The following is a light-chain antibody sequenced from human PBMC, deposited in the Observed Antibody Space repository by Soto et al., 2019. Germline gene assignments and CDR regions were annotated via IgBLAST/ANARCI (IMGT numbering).Light chain of an antibody. CDR3: HQYDNSPLT. CDR2: GAS. V-gene: IGKV3-20*01. CDR1: QSVSSRY. Sequence: EIVLTQSPGTLSLSPGXSATLSCRASQSVSSRYLGWYQQRPGQAPRLLIYGASSRATGIPDRFSGSGSGTDFTLTISRLEPEDFAVYYCHQYDNSPLTFGGGTKVDIK. J-gene: IGKJ4*01.